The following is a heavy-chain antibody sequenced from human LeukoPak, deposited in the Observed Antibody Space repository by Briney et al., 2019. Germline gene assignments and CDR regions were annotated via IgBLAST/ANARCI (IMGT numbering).Heavy chain of an antibody. Sequence: GASVKVSCKVSGYTLTELSMHWGRQAPGKGLERMGGFDPEDGETIYAQKFQGRVAMTEDTSTDTAYMELSSLRSEDTAVYYCAPADYRFGGMGGYWGQGTLVTVSS. V-gene: IGHV1-24*01. CDR2: FDPEDGET. CDR1: GYTLTELS. J-gene: IGHJ4*02. D-gene: IGHD3-10*01. CDR3: APADYRFGGMGGY.